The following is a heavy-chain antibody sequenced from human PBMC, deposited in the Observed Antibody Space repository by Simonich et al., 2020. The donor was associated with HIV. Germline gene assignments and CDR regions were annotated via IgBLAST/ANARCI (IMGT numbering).Heavy chain of an antibody. CDR2: IYYSGST. V-gene: IGHV4-39*01. D-gene: IGHD3-22*01. CDR1: GGSITRSSYY. J-gene: IGHJ6*03. CDR3: ARQGSSGPYYYYMDV. Sequence: QLQLQESGPGLVKPSETLSLTCTVSGGSITRSSYYWGWIRQPPGKGLEWIASIYYSGSTDYNPSLKSRVTISVDTSKNHLSLNLSSVTAADTAVYYCARQGSSGPYYYYMDVWGQGTTVTVSS.